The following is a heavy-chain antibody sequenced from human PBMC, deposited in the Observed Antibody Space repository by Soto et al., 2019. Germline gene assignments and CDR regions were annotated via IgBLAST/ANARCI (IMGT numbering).Heavy chain of an antibody. CDR2: IDPSDSYT. CDR1: GYSFTSYW. D-gene: IGHD4-17*01. J-gene: IGHJ6*02. CDR3: ARVPPYGDYYYYGMGV. V-gene: IGHV5-10-1*01. Sequence: GESLKISCKGSGYSFTSYWISWVRQMPGKGLEWMGRIDPSDSYTNYSPSFQGHVTISADKSISTAYLQWSSLKASDTAMYYCARVPPYGDYYYYGMGVWGQGTAVTVSS.